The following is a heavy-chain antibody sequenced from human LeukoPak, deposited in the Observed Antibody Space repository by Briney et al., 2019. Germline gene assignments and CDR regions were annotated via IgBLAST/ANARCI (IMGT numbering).Heavy chain of an antibody. V-gene: IGHV3-30-3*01. CDR3: ARDGTYSSGWIFQH. CDR1: GFTFSSYA. Sequence: PGGSLRLSCAASGFTFSSYAMSWVRQAPGKGLEWVAVISYDGSNKYYADSVKGRFTISRDNSKNTLYLQMNSLRAEDTAVYYCARDGTYSSGWIFQHWGQGTLVTVSS. J-gene: IGHJ1*01. CDR2: ISYDGSNK. D-gene: IGHD6-19*01.